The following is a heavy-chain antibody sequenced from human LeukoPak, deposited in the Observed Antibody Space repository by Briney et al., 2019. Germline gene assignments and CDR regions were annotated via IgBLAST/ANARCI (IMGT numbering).Heavy chain of an antibody. J-gene: IGHJ3*02. V-gene: IGHV1-2*02. D-gene: IGHD5-12*01. CDR1: AYTFTVCY. CDR3: AGHVDLGAFDI. CDR2: INPNSGGT. Sequence: ASVNVSFKSSAYTFTVCYMHWVRQAPGQGLGLMGWINPNSGGTNYEQKFQGRVSMTRDTYISKAYVELRRLRSDATAVYYCAGHVDLGAFDIWGQGTMVTVSS.